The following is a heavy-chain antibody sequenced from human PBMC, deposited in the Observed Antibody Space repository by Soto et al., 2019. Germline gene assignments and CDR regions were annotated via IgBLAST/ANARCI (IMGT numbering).Heavy chain of an antibody. CDR3: ARADYYDSSGYYYYFDY. CDR2: IIPIFGTA. J-gene: IGHJ4*02. CDR1: GGTFSSYA. V-gene: IGHV1-69*06. D-gene: IGHD3-22*01. Sequence: SVKVSCKASGGTFSSYAISWVRQAPGQGLEWMGGIIPIFGTANYAQKFQGRVTITADKSTSTAYMELSSLRSEDTAVYCCARADYYDSSGYYYYFDYWGQGTLVTVSS.